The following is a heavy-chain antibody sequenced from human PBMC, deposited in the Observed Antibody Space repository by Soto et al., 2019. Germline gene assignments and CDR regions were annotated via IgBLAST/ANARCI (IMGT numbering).Heavy chain of an antibody. CDR1: GFTFSSYA. V-gene: IGHV3-23*01. CDR3: AKDQRLDSSGWYYFDY. Sequence: GGSLRLSCAASGFTFSSYAMSWVRQAPGKGLEWVSAISGSGGSTYYADSVKGRFTISRDNSKNTLYLQMNSLRAEDTAVYYCAKDQRLDSSGWYYFDYWGQGTLVTVFS. D-gene: IGHD6-19*01. CDR2: ISGSGGST. J-gene: IGHJ4*02.